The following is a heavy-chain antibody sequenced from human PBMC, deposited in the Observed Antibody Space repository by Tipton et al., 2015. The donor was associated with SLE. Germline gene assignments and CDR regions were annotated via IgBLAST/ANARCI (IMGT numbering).Heavy chain of an antibody. CDR2: IIPTLGIA. D-gene: IGHD3-3*01. CDR3: ARGYDFWSGYIY. J-gene: IGHJ4*02. CDR1: GYIFTTYY. Sequence: QLVQSGAEVKKPGASVKVSCKASGYIFTTYYIHWVRQAPGQGLEWMGRIIPTLGIANYAQQLQGRVTITADKSTSTAYMELSSLRSEDTAVYYCARGYDFWSGYIYWGQGTLVTVSS. V-gene: IGHV1-69*09.